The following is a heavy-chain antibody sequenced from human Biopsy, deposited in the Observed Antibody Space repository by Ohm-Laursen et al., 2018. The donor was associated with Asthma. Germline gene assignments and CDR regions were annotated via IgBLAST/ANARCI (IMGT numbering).Heavy chain of an antibody. CDR2: IKHDGSEK. J-gene: IGHJ1*01. V-gene: IGHV3-7*01. Sequence: GSLRLSCSASGFTFSSYGMHWVRQVPGQGLEWVANIKHDGSEKNHVDSLKGRFTISRDNAKNLLFLQMNSLRVEDTAVYYCARTFHFWSPYHAEHYQLWGQGTLVTVSS. CDR3: ARTFHFWSPYHAEHYQL. CDR1: GFTFSSYG. D-gene: IGHD3-3*01.